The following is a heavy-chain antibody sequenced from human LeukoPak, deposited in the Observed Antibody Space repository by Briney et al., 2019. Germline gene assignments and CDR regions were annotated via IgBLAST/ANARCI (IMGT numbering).Heavy chain of an antibody. Sequence: SETLSLTCTVSGGSISSSNYYWGWIRQPPGKGLEWIGTIYYSGTTYYNPSLESRVTISEDTSKNQFSLTLRSVTAADTAVYYCARQISDYYYYYMDVWGKGTTVTVSS. J-gene: IGHJ6*03. CDR3: ARQISDYYYYYMDV. CDR1: GGSISSSNYY. D-gene: IGHD3-10*01. CDR2: IYYSGTT. V-gene: IGHV4-39*01.